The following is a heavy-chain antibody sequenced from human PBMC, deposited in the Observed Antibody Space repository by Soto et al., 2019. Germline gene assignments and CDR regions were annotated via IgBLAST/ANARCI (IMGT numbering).Heavy chain of an antibody. V-gene: IGHV3-7*01. CDR1: AFTFSSYW. CDR3: GKDLHHSSGYFFTVRLNAMDV. CDR2: IKQDGSEK. D-gene: IGHD3-22*01. Sequence: PGGSLRLSSAASAFTFSSYWMTWVRQAPGKGLEWVANIKQDGSEKYYVDSVKGRFPISRDNAKNTLFLQLNRLRGEGTAVHYCGKDLHHSSGYFFTVRLNAMDVWEKGPTVVASS. J-gene: IGHJ6*01.